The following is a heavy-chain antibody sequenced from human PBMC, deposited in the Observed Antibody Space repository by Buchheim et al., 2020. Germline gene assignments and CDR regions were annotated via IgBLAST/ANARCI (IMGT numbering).Heavy chain of an antibody. CDR1: GFTFSSYA. CDR3: AKDLGGSYYFYFQH. V-gene: IGHV3-23*01. J-gene: IGHJ1*01. CDR2: ISGYGGTT. D-gene: IGHD1-26*01. Sequence: EVQLLESGGGLVQPGGSLRLSCVASGFTFSSYAMSWVRQAPGKGLEWVSTISGYGGTTYYADSVTGRFTMSRDNSKNTLYLQMNSLRAEDTAVYYCAKDLGGSYYFYFQHWGQGTL.